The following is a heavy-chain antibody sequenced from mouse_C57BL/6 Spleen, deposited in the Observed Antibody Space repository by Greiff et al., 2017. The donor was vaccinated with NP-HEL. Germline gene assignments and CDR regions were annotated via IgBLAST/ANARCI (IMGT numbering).Heavy chain of an antibody. J-gene: IGHJ2*01. D-gene: IGHD1-1*01. Sequence: EVHLVESGGGLVKPGGSLKLSCAASGFTFSSYAMSWVRQTPEKRLEWVATISDGGSYTYYPDNVKGRFTISRDNAKNNLYLQMSHLKSEDTAMYYCARDNYGSSYVFDYWGQGTTLTVSS. CDR1: GFTFSSYA. CDR3: ARDNYGSSYVFDY. CDR2: ISDGGSYT. V-gene: IGHV5-4*01.